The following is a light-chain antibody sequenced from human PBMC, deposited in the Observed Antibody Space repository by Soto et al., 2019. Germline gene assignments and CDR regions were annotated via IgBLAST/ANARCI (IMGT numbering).Light chain of an antibody. Sequence: QSVLTQPPSASGTPGQMVTISCSGSSSNVGINAVNWYQQLPGTAPPLLIYSDESTSGVPDRFSGSKSGTSDSLAISGLQSEDEANYYYAAWEDSVPGVVFGGGTKLTVL. CDR1: SSNVGINA. CDR2: SD. CDR3: AAWEDSVPGVV. V-gene: IGLV1-44*01. J-gene: IGLJ2*01.